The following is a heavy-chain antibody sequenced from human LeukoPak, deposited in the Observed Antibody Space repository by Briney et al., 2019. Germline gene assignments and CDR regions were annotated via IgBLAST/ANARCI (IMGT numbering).Heavy chain of an antibody. CDR2: ISGDSRYI. CDR3: ARAPTVLVGYCSSSSCQADY. CDR1: GFTVSSHY. J-gene: IGHJ4*02. D-gene: IGHD2-2*01. V-gene: IGHV3-21*01. Sequence: AGGSLRLSCAASGFTVSSHYMSWVRQAPGKGLEWVSAISGDSRYIYYADSVRGRFTISRDNAENSLYLQMNSLRVEDTAVYYCARAPTVLVGYCSSSSCQADYWGQGTLVTVSS.